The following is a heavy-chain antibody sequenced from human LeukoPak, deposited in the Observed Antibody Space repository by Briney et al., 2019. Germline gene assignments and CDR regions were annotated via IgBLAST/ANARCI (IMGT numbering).Heavy chain of an antibody. D-gene: IGHD2-21*01. CDR3: ARSPGVRRTLWA. CDR2: INQDGSEK. CDR1: GLTFSSSW. J-gene: IGHJ5*02. V-gene: IGHV3-7*01. Sequence: GGSLRLSCAASGLTFSSSWMSWVRQAPGKWLEWVANINQDGSEKYYVDSVKGRFTISRDNAKNSLYLEMNSLRAEDTAMYYCARSPGVRRTLWAWDQGTLVTVSS.